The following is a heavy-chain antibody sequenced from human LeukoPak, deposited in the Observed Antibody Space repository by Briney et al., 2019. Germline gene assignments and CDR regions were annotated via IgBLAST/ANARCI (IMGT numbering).Heavy chain of an antibody. V-gene: IGHV3-23*01. CDR3: AKNEYSTSWFDY. J-gene: IGHJ4*02. Sequence: GGSLRLSCAASGFTFSSYAMSWVRQAPGKGLEWVSAISGSGGSTYYADSVKGRFTISRDNAKNSLYLQMNSLRAEDTAVYYCAKNEYSTSWFDYWGQGTLVTVSS. CDR2: ISGSGGST. CDR1: GFTFSSYA. D-gene: IGHD6-6*01.